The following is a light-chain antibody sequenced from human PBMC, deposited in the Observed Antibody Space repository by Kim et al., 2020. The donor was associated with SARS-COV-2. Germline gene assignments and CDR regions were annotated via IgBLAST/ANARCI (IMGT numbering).Light chain of an antibody. V-gene: IGLV2-8*01. CDR3: SSFAGSNIVWV. CDR2: EVS. Sequence: QSVTISCTGTSSDVGGYNYVSWYQQHPGKVPKLIIYEVSQRPSGVPDRFSGSKSGNTASLTVSGLQAEDEADYYCSSFAGSNIVWVFGGGTQLTVL. CDR1: SSDVGGYNY. J-gene: IGLJ3*02.